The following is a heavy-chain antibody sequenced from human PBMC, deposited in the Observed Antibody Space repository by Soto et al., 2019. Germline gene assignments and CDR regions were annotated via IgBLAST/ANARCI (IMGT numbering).Heavy chain of an antibody. Sequence: GVSLRLSCVASGFTFSDSAMHWVRQVPGKGLEWVSGISWNSGSIGYADSVKGRFTISRDNANNSLYLQMNSLRLEDTALYYCEKIAVAGPYFDHWGQGTLVTVSS. V-gene: IGHV3-9*01. CDR3: EKIAVAGPYFDH. CDR1: GFTFSDSA. J-gene: IGHJ4*02. CDR2: ISWNSGSI. D-gene: IGHD6-19*01.